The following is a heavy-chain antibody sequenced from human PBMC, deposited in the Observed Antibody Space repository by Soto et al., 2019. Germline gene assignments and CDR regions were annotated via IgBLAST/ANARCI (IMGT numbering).Heavy chain of an antibody. Sequence: QVQLVESGGGVVQPGGSLRLSCSGSGFIFSGYGMHWVRQPPGKGLEWVAVISYDGRRKYYEDSVKGRFTVSRDNSQNKVYLKMNSLRVEDSAIYYCAKDILRDQLDWGMDVWGQGTTVTVSS. V-gene: IGHV3-30*18. CDR2: ISYDGRRK. J-gene: IGHJ6*02. D-gene: IGHD3-9*01. CDR3: AKDILRDQLDWGMDV. CDR1: GFIFSGYG.